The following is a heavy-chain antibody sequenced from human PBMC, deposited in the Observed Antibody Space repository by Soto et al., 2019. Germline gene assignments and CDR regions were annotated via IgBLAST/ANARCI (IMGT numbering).Heavy chain of an antibody. D-gene: IGHD3-10*01. CDR1: GFIFSMYW. CDR2: ITDDGSTT. V-gene: IGHV3-74*01. J-gene: IGHJ4*02. Sequence: GGSLRLSCETSGFIFSMYWMHWVRQVPGKGPQWVARITDDGSTTYYAASVEGLFTISRDNAKNALYLQMNSLRAGDTAVYYCTRGPRPTSIGTGAFWGQGTLVTVSS. CDR3: TRGPRPTSIGTGAF.